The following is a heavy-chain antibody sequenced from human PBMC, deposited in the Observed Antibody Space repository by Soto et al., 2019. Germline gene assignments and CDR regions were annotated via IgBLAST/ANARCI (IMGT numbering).Heavy chain of an antibody. CDR3: ARHPYCFSTGCYDNDY. J-gene: IGHJ4*02. CDR2: IYASGTT. Sequence: EVQLVESGGGLVQPGESLRLSCAASEFSVSTNYISWVRQAPGKGLEWVSVIYASGTTSYADSVRGRFTISRDNSKNTLYLQMNSLRAEDKAVYYGARHPYCFSTGCYDNDYWGQGTLVTVSS. D-gene: IGHD2-2*01. V-gene: IGHV3-66*04. CDR1: EFSVSTNY.